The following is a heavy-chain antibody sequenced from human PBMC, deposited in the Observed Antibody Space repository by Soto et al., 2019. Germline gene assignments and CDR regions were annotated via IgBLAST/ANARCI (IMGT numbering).Heavy chain of an antibody. V-gene: IGHV4-4*02. CDR1: GGSVSSTNW. CDR2: IYHIGST. CDR3: ATGSASSTSDAFDV. D-gene: IGHD2-15*01. Sequence: SETLSLTCAVSGGSVSSTNWWSWFRQSPGKGLEWIGDIYHIGSTNYNPSLRGRVTISVDKSNNQFSLTLKYVTAADTAVYYCATGSASSTSDAFDVWDRGTVVT. J-gene: IGHJ3*01.